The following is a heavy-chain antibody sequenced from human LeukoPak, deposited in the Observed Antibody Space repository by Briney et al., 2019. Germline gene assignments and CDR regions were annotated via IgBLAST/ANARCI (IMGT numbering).Heavy chain of an antibody. J-gene: IGHJ4*02. V-gene: IGHV1-2*02. CDR1: GYTFTDYY. D-gene: IGHD2-2*01. CDR2: IHPKSGGT. Sequence: ASVNVSCKASGYTFTDYYMHWVRQAPGQGLEWMGWIHPKSGGTNYAQKFQGRVTMTRDTSISTAYMELSRLRSDDTAMYYCARARCSSTSCFVFDYWGQGTLVTVSS. CDR3: ARARCSSTSCFVFDY.